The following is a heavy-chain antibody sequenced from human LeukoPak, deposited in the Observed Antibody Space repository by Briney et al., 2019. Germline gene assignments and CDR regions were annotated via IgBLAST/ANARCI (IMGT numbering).Heavy chain of an antibody. J-gene: IGHJ4*02. CDR2: IYSGGST. D-gene: IGHD5-12*01. CDR1: EFSVGSNY. V-gene: IGHV3-66*01. Sequence: GGSLRLSCAASEFSVGSNYMTWVRQAPGEGLEWVSHIYSGGSTYYADSVKGRFTISRDNSKNTLYLQMNSLRAEHTPVHYFARGPSGYHNTGDQGTLVTVSS. CDR3: ARGPSGYHNT.